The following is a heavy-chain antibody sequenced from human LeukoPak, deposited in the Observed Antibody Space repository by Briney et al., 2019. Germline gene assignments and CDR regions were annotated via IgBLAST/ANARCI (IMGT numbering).Heavy chain of an antibody. J-gene: IGHJ4*02. Sequence: ASVKVSCKASGYTFTGYYMHWVRQAPGQGLEWMGWINPNSGGTNYAQKFQGRVTMTRDTSTSTVYMELSSLRSEDTAVYYCARDSGGESTDYWGQGTLVTVSS. CDR2: INPNSGGT. D-gene: IGHD3-16*01. V-gene: IGHV1-2*02. CDR3: ARDSGGESTDY. CDR1: GYTFTGYY.